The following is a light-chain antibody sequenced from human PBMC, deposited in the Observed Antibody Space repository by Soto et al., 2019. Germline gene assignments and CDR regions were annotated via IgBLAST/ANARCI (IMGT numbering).Light chain of an antibody. CDR3: QSYDSSRSGSEV. Sequence: QSVLTQPPSVSGAPGQRVTISCTGSSSNIGAGYDVHWYQQLPGTAPKLLIYGNSNRPSGVPDRFSGSKSGTSASLAITGVQAEDEADYYCQSYDSSRSGSEVFGGGTKLTVL. V-gene: IGLV1-40*01. CDR1: SSNIGAGYD. CDR2: GNS. J-gene: IGLJ3*02.